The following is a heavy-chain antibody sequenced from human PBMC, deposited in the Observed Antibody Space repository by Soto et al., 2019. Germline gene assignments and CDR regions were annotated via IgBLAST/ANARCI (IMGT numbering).Heavy chain of an antibody. V-gene: IGHV1-18*04. CDR1: GYTFTTYG. J-gene: IGHJ4*02. CDR2: ISTYNGNT. D-gene: IGHD2-15*01. Sequence: QVHLVQSGAEVKKPGASVKVSCKASGYTFTTYGITWVRQAPGQGLEWMGWISTYNGNTNYEQKLQGRVTMTTDTLTSTPYMELRSLRSDDTAVYYCARRGAYCSGGTCYHFDYWGQGTLVTVSS. CDR3: ARRGAYCSGGTCYHFDY.